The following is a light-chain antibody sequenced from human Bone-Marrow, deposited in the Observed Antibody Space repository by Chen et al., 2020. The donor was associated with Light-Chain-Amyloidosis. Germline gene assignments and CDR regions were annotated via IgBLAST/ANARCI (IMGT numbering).Light chain of an antibody. J-gene: IGKJ4*01. V-gene: IGKV3-20*01. CDR2: GSS. Sequence: EIVLTQSPGTLSLSPGEGANLSCRASQTISSNYLNWYQQKFGQAPRLLIYGSSIRATGIPDRFTGSGSGTGFTLTINRLEPEDFAMYYCQKYGTSPLTFGGGTKVEIK. CDR3: QKYGTSPLT. CDR1: QTISSNY.